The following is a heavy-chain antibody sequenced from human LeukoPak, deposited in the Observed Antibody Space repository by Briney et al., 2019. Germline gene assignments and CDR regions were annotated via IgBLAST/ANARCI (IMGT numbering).Heavy chain of an antibody. CDR2: INHSGST. V-gene: IGHV4-34*01. D-gene: IGHD3-22*01. CDR3: VRTKATSDYFYPFDC. CDR1: GGSFSGYY. Sequence: PSETLSLTCAVYGGSFSGYYWSWIRQPPGKGLEWIGEINHSGSTNYNPSLKSRVTISVDTSKNQFSLKLSSVTAADTAVYYCVRTKATSDYFYPFDCWGQGTLVTVS. J-gene: IGHJ4*02.